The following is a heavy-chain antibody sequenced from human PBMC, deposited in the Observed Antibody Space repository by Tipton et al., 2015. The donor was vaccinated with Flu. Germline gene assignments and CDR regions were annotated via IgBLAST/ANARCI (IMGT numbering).Heavy chain of an antibody. Sequence: TLSLTCAVYGGSFSGYYWSWIRQPPGKGLEWIGEINHSGSTNYNPSLKSRVTISVDTSKNQFSLKLSSVTAADTAVYYCARGVANWYFDLWGRGTLVTVSS. J-gene: IGHJ2*01. CDR3: ARGVANWYFDL. CDR2: INHSGST. D-gene: IGHD5-12*01. CDR1: GGSFSGYY. V-gene: IGHV4-34*01.